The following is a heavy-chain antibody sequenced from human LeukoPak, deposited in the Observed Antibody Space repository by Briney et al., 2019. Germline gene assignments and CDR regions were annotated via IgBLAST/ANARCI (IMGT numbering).Heavy chain of an antibody. Sequence: AGGSLRLSCAASGFTFSDYSMNWVRQAPGKGLEWISYIGIDSGNTNYADSVKDRFTISGDKAKNSLYLQMNSLRVEDTAVYYCARDYKYAFDNWGQGTLVTVSS. CDR1: GFTFSDYS. CDR3: ARDYKYAFDN. V-gene: IGHV3-48*01. CDR2: IGIDSGNT. J-gene: IGHJ4*02. D-gene: IGHD5-24*01.